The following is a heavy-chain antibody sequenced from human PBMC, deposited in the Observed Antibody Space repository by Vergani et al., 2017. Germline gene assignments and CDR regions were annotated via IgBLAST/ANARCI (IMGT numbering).Heavy chain of an antibody. CDR2: IWYDGSNK. CDR1: GFTFSSYG. D-gene: IGHD3-3*01. V-gene: IGHV3-33*01. Sequence: QVQLVESGGGVVQPVRSLRLSCAASGFTFSSYGMHWVRQAPGKGLEWVAVIWYDGSNKYYADSVKGRFTISRDNSKNTLYLQMNSLRAEDTAVYYCARDGYDFWSGYYDAYYYYYMDVWGKGTTVTVSS. CDR3: ARDGYDFWSGYYDAYYYYYMDV. J-gene: IGHJ6*03.